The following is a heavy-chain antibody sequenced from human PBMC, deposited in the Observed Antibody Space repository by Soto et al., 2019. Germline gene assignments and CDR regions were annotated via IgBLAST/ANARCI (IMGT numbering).Heavy chain of an antibody. CDR2: IYYSGST. CDR3: ARLGYYDFWSGYYHDYYYGMDV. Sequence: PSETLSLTCTVSGGSISSGGYYWSWIRQHPGKGLEWIGYIYYSGSTYYNPSLKSRVTISVDTSKNQFSLKLSSVTAADTAVYYCARLGYYDFWSGYYHDYYYGMDVWGQGTTVTVSS. CDR1: GGSISSGGYY. J-gene: IGHJ6*02. V-gene: IGHV4-31*03. D-gene: IGHD3-3*01.